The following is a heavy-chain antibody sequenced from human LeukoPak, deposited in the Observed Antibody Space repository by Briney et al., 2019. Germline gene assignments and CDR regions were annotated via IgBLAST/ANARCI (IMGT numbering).Heavy chain of an antibody. J-gene: IGHJ3*02. CDR3: AKGRYAFDI. V-gene: IGHV3-30*18. CDR2: ISYDGSNK. CDR1: GFTFSSYG. Sequence: PGGSLRLSCAASGFTFSSYGMHWVRQAPGKGLEWVAVISYDGSNKYYADSVKGRFTISRDNSKNTLYLQMNSLRAEDTAVYYCAKGRYAFDIWGQGTMVTVSS.